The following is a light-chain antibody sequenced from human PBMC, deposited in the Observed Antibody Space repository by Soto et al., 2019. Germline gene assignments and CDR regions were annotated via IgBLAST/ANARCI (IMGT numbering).Light chain of an antibody. CDR1: QRFKSSY. CDR3: QQYDDYPLT. J-gene: IGKJ4*01. V-gene: IGKV3-20*01. Sequence: EIVLTQSPGTLSLSPGDSATLSCRASQRFKSSYLAFYQQTPGQAPKLLIHGGSTRATGISDRFSGSGSGTDFTPTISSLQPDDFATYYCQQYDDYPLTFGGGTKVDIK. CDR2: GGS.